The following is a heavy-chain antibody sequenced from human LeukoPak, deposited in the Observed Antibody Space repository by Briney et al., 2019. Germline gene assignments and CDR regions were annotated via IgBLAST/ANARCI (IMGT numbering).Heavy chain of an antibody. CDR3: ARAAPGYSSSWYHLDY. CDR1: GFTVNSNY. D-gene: IGHD6-13*01. Sequence: AGGSLRLSCGASGFTVNSNYMSWVRQAPGKGLEWVSVIYSGCSTYHADSVKCRFTISRDNSKNTLYLQMNSLRAEDTAVYYCARAAPGYSSSWYHLDYWGQGTLVSVSS. V-gene: IGHV3-53*01. CDR2: IYSGCST. J-gene: IGHJ4*02.